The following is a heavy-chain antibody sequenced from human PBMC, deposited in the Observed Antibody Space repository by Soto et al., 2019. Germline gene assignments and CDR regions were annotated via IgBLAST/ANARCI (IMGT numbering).Heavy chain of an antibody. Sequence: EVQLVESGGGLIQPGGSLRLSCAASGFTVSGNYITWVRQAPGKGLEWVSVIFSGDNTYYSDSVKGRFTISRDNSKNTVYLQMTRLRGDDTAVYFCAPGLTLQVRPSFDTWGQGNLLTVSS. J-gene: IGHJ5*02. V-gene: IGHV3-53*01. D-gene: IGHD2-21*02. CDR2: IFSGDNT. CDR1: GFTVSGNY. CDR3: APGLTLQVRPSFDT.